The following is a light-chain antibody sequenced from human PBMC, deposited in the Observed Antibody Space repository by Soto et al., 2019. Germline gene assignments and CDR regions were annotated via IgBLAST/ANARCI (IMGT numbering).Light chain of an antibody. CDR3: QSYDSSLSGWV. CDR1: SSNIGAGYD. V-gene: IGLV1-40*01. Sequence: QLVLTQPPSVSGAPGQRVTISCTGSSSNIGAGYDVHWYQQLPGTAPKLLIYGNSNRPSRVPDRFSRSKSGTSASLAITWLQAEDEADYYCQSYDSSLSGWVFGGGTELTVL. J-gene: IGLJ3*02. CDR2: GNS.